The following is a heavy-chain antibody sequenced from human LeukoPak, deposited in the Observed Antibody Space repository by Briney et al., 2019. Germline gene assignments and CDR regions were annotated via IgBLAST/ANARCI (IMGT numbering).Heavy chain of an antibody. V-gene: IGHV3-30*02. CDR2: IRYDGSNK. CDR3: ARSGLNRFDY. D-gene: IGHD2-15*01. CDR1: GFTFSNYG. J-gene: IGHJ4*02. Sequence: GGSLRLSCAASGFTFSNYGMHWVRQAPGKGLEWVAFIRYDGSNKNYADSVKGRFTISRDNSKNTLYLQMNSLRAEDTAAYYCARSGLNRFDYWGQGTLVTVSS.